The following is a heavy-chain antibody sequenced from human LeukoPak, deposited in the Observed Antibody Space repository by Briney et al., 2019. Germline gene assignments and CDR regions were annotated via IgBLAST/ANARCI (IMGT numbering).Heavy chain of an antibody. V-gene: IGHV3-30*02. J-gene: IGHJ5*02. CDR1: GFTFGDYA. CDR2: IRYDGSNK. CDR3: ARDKRHWFDP. Sequence: GGSLRLSCTASGFTFGDYAMTWVRQAPGKGLEWVAFIRYDGSNKYYADSVKGRFTISRDNSKKTLYLQMNSLRPEDTAVYYCARDKRHWFDPWGQGTLVTVSS.